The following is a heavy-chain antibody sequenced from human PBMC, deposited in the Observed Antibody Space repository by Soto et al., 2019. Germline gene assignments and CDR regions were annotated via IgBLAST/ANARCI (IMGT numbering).Heavy chain of an antibody. Sequence: VQLLESGGGLAQPGGSLRLSCAGSGFTFTTYAMNWVRQAPGKGLEWVCGIRNTGSTTTYADSVKGRFTISRDNAKNTLYLQMNSLRGDDTAIYYCAKDAGVVPAATFDYWGQGALVTVSS. J-gene: IGHJ4*02. V-gene: IGHV3-23*01. CDR1: GFTFTTYA. CDR3: AKDAGVVPAATFDY. D-gene: IGHD2-2*01. CDR2: IRNTGSTT.